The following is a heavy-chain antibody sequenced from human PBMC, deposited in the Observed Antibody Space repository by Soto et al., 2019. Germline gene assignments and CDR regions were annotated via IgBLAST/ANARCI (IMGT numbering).Heavy chain of an antibody. CDR2: IVVGSGNT. CDR1: GFTFTSSA. J-gene: IGHJ6*02. CDR3: AADHGYYYDSSGYCYDKPPYYYYGMDV. V-gene: IGHV1-58*01. D-gene: IGHD3-22*01. Sequence: SVKVSCKASGFTFTSSAVQWVRQARGQRLEWIGWIVVGSGNTNYAQKFQERVTITRDMSTSTAYMELSSLRSEDTAVYYCAADHGYYYDSSGYCYDKPPYYYYGMDVWGQGTTVTVSS.